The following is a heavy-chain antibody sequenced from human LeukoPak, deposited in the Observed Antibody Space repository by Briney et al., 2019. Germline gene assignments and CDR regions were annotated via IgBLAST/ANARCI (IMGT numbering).Heavy chain of an antibody. D-gene: IGHD3-22*01. J-gene: IGHJ2*01. Sequence: GGSLRLSCAASGFTFSSYSMNWVRQAPGKGLEWVSSITSSSSYIYYADSVKGRFTISRDNAKNSLYLQMNSLRAEDTAVYYCARDSTYFDSSGYYSPNWYFDLWGRGTLVTVSS. CDR1: GFTFSSYS. V-gene: IGHV3-21*06. CDR3: ARDSTYFDSSGYYSPNWYFDL. CDR2: ITSSSSYI.